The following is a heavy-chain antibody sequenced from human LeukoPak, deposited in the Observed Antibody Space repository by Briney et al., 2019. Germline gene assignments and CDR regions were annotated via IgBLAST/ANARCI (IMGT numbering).Heavy chain of an antibody. D-gene: IGHD3-3*01. CDR1: GYNLTELS. CDR2: FDPEDGET. V-gene: IGHV1-24*01. CDR3: ATVIRSYDFWSGYYPKAFDI. J-gene: IGHJ3*02. Sequence: ASVKVSCKVSGYNLTELSMHWVRQAPGKGLEWMGGFDPEDGETIYAQKFQGRVTMTEDTSTDTAYMELSSLRSEDTAVYYCATVIRSYDFWSGYYPKAFDIWGQGTMVTVSS.